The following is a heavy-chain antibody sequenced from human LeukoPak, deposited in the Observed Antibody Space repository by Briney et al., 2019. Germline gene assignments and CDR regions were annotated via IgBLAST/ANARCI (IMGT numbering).Heavy chain of an antibody. Sequence: GGSLRLSCAAYGINFRASGMHWIRQAPGMGLEWVTFIQTDGSDKRYAASVAGRLTISRDDSKNTVYLHMNSLRPDDSALYYCAREGGTVVVGRFDYWGQGTLVTVSS. J-gene: IGHJ4*02. CDR2: IQTDGSDK. CDR1: GINFRASG. CDR3: AREGGTVVVGRFDY. V-gene: IGHV3-30*02. D-gene: IGHD2-2*01.